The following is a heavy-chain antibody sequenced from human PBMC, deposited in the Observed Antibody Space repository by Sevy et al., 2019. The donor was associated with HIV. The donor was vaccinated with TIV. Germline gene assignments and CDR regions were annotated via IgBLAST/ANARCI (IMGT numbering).Heavy chain of an antibody. D-gene: IGHD3-9*01. V-gene: IGHV3-74*01. CDR3: ARVRGIVEDLDWLSEFDP. CDR1: GFTFSRHW. CDR2: INSDGSST. Sequence: GGSLRLSCAASGFTFSRHWMHWVRQAPGKGLVWVSRINSDGSSTSYADSVKGRFTISRDNAKNTLYLQMNSLRVEDTAVYDCARVRGIVEDLDWLSEFDPWGQGTLVTVSS. J-gene: IGHJ5*02.